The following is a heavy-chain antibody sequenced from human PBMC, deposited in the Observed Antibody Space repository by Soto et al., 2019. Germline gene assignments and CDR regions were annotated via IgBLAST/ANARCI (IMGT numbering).Heavy chain of an antibody. CDR1: GFIFSNYG. J-gene: IGHJ4*02. V-gene: IGHV3-33*01. Sequence: GWSLRLSCAASGFIFSNYGIHWVRQAPGKGLEWVALIWSDGHNKYYVDSVKGRLTISRDNSKNTLYLQMNSLRAEDTAVYYCARSKNNWNYMVWDYWGQGTLVTVSS. D-gene: IGHD1-7*01. CDR3: ARSKNNWNYMVWDY. CDR2: IWSDGHNK.